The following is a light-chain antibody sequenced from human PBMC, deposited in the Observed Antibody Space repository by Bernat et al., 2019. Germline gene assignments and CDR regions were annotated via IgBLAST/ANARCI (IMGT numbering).Light chain of an antibody. J-gene: IGLJ3*02. Sequence: QSALTQPASVSGSPGQSITLSCTGTSSDVGAYNYVSWYQQHPGRAPKPMIFDVSNRPSGVSDRFSGSKSGNTASLTISGLRPEDEADYYCSSVSTTSTPVVFGGGTKLTVL. CDR3: SSVSTTSTPVV. CDR2: DVS. V-gene: IGLV2-14*03. CDR1: SSDVGAYNY.